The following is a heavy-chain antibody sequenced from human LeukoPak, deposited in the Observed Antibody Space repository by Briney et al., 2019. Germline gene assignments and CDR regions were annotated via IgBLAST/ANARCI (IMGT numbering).Heavy chain of an antibody. CDR2: INTNTGNP. CDR3: ARGNTAMVTPSYYYYYMDV. V-gene: IGHV7-4-1*02. D-gene: IGHD5-18*01. Sequence: ASVKVSCKASGYTFTSYAMNWVRQAPGQGLEWMGWINTNTGNPTYAQGFTGRFVFSLDTSVSTAYLQISSLKAEDTAVYYCARGNTAMVTPSYYYYYMDVWGKGTTVTVSS. CDR1: GYTFTSYA. J-gene: IGHJ6*03.